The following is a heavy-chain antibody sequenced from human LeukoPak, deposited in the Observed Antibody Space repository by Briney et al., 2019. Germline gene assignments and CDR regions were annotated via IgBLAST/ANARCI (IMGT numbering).Heavy chain of an antibody. D-gene: IGHD4-11*01. CDR2: ISAYNGNT. CDR3: ARDHPDYLIRDY. Sequence: ASVKVSCKASANSLTMFYLHWVRQAPGQGLEWMGWISAYNGNTNYAQKLQGRVTMTTDTSTSTAYMELRSLRSDDTAVYYCARDHPDYLIRDYWGQGTLVTVSS. V-gene: IGHV1-18*04. J-gene: IGHJ4*02. CDR1: ANSLTMFY.